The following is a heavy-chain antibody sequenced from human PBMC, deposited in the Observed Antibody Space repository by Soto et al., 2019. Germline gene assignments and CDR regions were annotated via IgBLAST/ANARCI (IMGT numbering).Heavy chain of an antibody. CDR2: IYWNDYI. Sequence: QITLQESGPTLVKPTQTLTLTCIFSGFSLSTSGVAVGWIRQPPGTALEWLAPIYWNDYIHYNPSLKSRLTITKDPSKNLVVLTMTNTDPVDTATYYCALLDSGDYDRLQSFDYWGQGTLVTVSS. D-gene: IGHD4-17*01. CDR1: GFSLSTSGVA. V-gene: IGHV2-5*01. CDR3: ALLDSGDYDRLQSFDY. J-gene: IGHJ4*02.